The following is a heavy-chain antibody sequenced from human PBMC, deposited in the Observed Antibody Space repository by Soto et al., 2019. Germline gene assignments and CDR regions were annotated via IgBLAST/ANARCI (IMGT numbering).Heavy chain of an antibody. V-gene: IGHV4-31*03. D-gene: IGHD3-16*01. J-gene: IGHJ2*01. CDR3: ARDYGGAWYFEL. Sequence: QVQLQESGPGLVKPSQTLSLTCTVSGGSISSGGYCWSWIRQHPGKGLEWIGYTKYSGSTYYNPSPQSCXTIAVDTSKNQFSLKLSSVTAADTAVYYCARDYGGAWYFELWGRGTLVTVSS. CDR1: GGSISSGGYC. CDR2: TKYSGST.